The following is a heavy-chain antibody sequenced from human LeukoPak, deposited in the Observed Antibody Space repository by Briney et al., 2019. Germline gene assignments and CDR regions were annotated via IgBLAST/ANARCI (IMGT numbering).Heavy chain of an antibody. CDR3: ARDQYDSSGYWPYYYYYMDV. CDR1: GFTVSSNY. V-gene: IGHV3-53*01. CDR2: IYSGGST. Sequence: GGSLRLSCAASGFTVSSNYMSWVRQAPGKGLEWVSVIYSGGSTYYADSVKGRFTISRDNSKNTLYLQMNSLRAEDTAVYYCARDQYDSSGYWPYYYYYMDVWGKGTTVTISS. D-gene: IGHD3-22*01. J-gene: IGHJ6*03.